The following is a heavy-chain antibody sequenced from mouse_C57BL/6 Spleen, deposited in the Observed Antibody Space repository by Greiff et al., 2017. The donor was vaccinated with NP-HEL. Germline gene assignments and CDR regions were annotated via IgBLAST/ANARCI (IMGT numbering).Heavy chain of an antibody. CDR2: ISDGGSYT. V-gene: IGHV5-4*03. D-gene: IGHD1-1*01. Sequence: EVKLVESGGGLVKPGGSLKLSCAASGFTFSSYAMSWVRQTPEKRLEWVATISDGGSYTYYPDNVKGRFTISRDNAKNNLYLQMSHLKSEDTAMYYCARGKGDYFYYFDYWGKGTTLTVSS. CDR1: GFTFSSYA. J-gene: IGHJ2*01. CDR3: ARGKGDYFYYFDY.